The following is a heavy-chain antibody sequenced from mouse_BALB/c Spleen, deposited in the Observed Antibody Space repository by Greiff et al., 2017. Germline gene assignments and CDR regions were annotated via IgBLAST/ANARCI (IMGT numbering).Heavy chain of an antibody. D-gene: IGHD2-3*01. J-gene: IGHJ2*01. CDR3: ARDDGNSLFDY. V-gene: IGHV1-7*01. Sequence: QVQLQQSGAELAKPGASVKMSCKASGYTFTSYWMHWVKQRPGQGLEWIGYINPSTGYTEYNQKFKVKATLTADKSSSTAYMQLSSLTSEDSAVYYCARDDGNSLFDYWGQGTTLTVSS. CDR2: INPSTGYT. CDR1: GYTFTSYW.